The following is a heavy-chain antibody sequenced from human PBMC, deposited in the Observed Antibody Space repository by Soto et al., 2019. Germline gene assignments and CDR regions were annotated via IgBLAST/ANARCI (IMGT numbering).Heavy chain of an antibody. CDR2: IYYSGST. CDR1: GGSISSGGYY. CDR3: ARAQGYCSSTSCYLKYYYYYYGMDV. D-gene: IGHD2-2*01. J-gene: IGHJ6*02. V-gene: IGHV4-31*03. Sequence: SETLSLTCTVSGGSISSGGYYWSWIRQHPGKGLEWIGYIYYSGSTYYNPSLKSRVTISVDTSKNQFSLKLSSVTAADTAVYYCARAQGYCSSTSCYLKYYYYYYGMDVWGQGTTVTVSS.